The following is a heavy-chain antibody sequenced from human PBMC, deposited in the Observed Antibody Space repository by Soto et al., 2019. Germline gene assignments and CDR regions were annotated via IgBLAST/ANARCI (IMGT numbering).Heavy chain of an antibody. D-gene: IGHD2-15*01. Sequence: VQLVQSGTEVKKPGASVKVSCKASGYTFLDFYIHWVRQAPGQGLEWMGFINPSGGGTTYAQQFQGRLTMTRDTSTSTVYMELISLTSEDTAVYFCARDLAKGGGSAGFDYWGQGTLVAVSS. V-gene: IGHV1-46*01. CDR2: INPSGGGT. CDR1: GYTFLDFY. J-gene: IGHJ4*02. CDR3: ARDLAKGGGSAGFDY.